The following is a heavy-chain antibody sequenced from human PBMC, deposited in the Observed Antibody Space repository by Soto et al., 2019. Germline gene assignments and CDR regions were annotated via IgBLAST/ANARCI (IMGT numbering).Heavy chain of an antibody. CDR2: ISGGGGNT. J-gene: IGHJ3*01. D-gene: IGHD2-21*02. CDR3: AKGFIVVVTVLRPDVAFDV. V-gene: IGHV3-23*01. CDR1: GFTFGNYG. Sequence: DVQLLESGGGLVQPGGSLRLSCATSGFTFGNYGMNWVRQAPGKGLEWVSGISGGGGNTYYADSVKGRFTISRDPSKNTVFLEMNSLRAEDTAVYYCAKGFIVVVTVLRPDVAFDVWGQGTLVTVSS.